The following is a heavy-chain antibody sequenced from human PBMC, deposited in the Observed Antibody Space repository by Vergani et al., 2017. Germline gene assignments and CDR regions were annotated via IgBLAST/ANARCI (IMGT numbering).Heavy chain of an antibody. V-gene: IGHV2-26*01. CDR2: IFSNDEK. D-gene: IGHD3-3*01. CDR1: GGSFSGYYW. J-gene: IGHJ5*02. Sequence: QWGAGLLKPSETLSLTCAVYGGSFSGYYWSWIRQPPGKALEWLAHIFSNDEKSYSTSLKSRLTISKDTSKSQVVLTMTNMDPVDTATYYCARIPQYDFWSGQYNWFDPWGQGTLVTVSS. CDR3: ARIPQYDFWSGQYNWFDP.